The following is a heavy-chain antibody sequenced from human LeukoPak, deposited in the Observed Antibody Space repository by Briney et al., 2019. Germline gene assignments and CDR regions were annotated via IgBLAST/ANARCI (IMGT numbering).Heavy chain of an antibody. CDR2: INHSGST. CDR1: GGSISSGGYY. V-gene: IGHV4-39*07. J-gene: IGHJ4*02. D-gene: IGHD6-19*01. CDR3: ARSGQASSGPKSRGNDY. Sequence: NPSETLSLTCTVSGGSISSGGYYWSWIRQPPGKGLEWIGEINHSGSTNYNPSLKSRVTISVDTSKNQFSLKLSSVTAADTAVYYCARSGQASSGPKSRGNDYWGQGTLVTVSS.